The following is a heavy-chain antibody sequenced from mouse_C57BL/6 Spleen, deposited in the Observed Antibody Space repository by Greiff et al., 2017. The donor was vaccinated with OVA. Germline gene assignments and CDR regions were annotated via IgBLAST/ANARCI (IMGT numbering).Heavy chain of an antibody. CDR2: ISYDGSN. CDR1: GYSITSGYY. CDR3: ALYGNYVPWFAD. V-gene: IGHV3-6*01. J-gene: IGHJ3*01. Sequence: DVKLQESGPGLVKPSQSLSLTCSVTGYSITSGYYWNWIRQFPGNKLEWMGYISYDGSNNYNPSLKNRISITRDTSKNQFFLKLNSVTTEDTATYYCALYGNYVPWFADWGQGTLVTVSA. D-gene: IGHD2-1*01.